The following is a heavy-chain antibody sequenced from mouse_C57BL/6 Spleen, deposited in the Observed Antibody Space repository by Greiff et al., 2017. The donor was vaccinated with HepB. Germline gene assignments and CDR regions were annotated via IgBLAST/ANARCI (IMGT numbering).Heavy chain of an antibody. CDR2: IRLKSDNYAT. J-gene: IGHJ2*01. Sequence: EVKVEESGGGLVQPGGSMKLSCVASGFTFSNYWMNWVRQSPEKGLEWVAQIRLKSDNYATHYAESVKGRFTISRDDSKSGVYLQMNNLRAEDTGIYYCTGEVGYFDYWGQGTTLTVSS. D-gene: IGHD1-1*02. V-gene: IGHV6-3*01. CDR1: GFTFSNYW. CDR3: TGEVGYFDY.